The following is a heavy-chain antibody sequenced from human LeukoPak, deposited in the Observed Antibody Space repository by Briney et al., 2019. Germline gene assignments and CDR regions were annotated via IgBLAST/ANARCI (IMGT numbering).Heavy chain of an antibody. Sequence: GESLKISCKCSGYTFTNYWFAWVRQLPGTGLELMGISHPGDSGTSYMPSFQGQVTVSADQSTSTAYLQWSSLKASDTAMYFCARLFTAMVSVGAFDVWGQGTMVTVSS. CDR2: SHPGDSGT. J-gene: IGHJ3*01. V-gene: IGHV5-51*01. CDR1: GYTFTNYW. D-gene: IGHD5-18*01. CDR3: ARLFTAMVSVGAFDV.